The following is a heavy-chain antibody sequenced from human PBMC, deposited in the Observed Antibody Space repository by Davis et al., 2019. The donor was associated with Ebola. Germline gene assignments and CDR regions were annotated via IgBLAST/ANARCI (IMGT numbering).Heavy chain of an antibody. CDR3: ARHATIFGVVISYWYFDL. CDR2: VHFSGNT. J-gene: IGHJ2*01. V-gene: IGHV4-59*01. D-gene: IGHD3-3*01. CDR1: GGPILRYS. Sequence: SATLSLICTVSGGPILRYSWNWIRQPPGKGLEWIGFVHFSGNTKNNPSLTSRVTISRDASENQFSLKLTSVTAADTAVYYCARHATIFGVVISYWYFDLWGRGTLVTVSS.